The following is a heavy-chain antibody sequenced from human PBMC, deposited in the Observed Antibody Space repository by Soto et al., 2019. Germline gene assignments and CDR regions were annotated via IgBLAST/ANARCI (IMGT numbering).Heavy chain of an antibody. V-gene: IGHV1-69*02. J-gene: IGHJ6*03. Sequence: QVQLVQSGAEVKKPGSSVKVSCKASGGTFSSYTISWVRQAPGQGLEWMGRIIPILGIANYAQKFQGRVTITADKSTSTAYMELSSLRSEDTAVYYCARGVGKERFYSNSIMDVWGKGTTVTVFS. CDR3: ARGVGKERFYSNSIMDV. CDR1: GGTFSSYT. CDR2: IIPILGIA. D-gene: IGHD4-4*01.